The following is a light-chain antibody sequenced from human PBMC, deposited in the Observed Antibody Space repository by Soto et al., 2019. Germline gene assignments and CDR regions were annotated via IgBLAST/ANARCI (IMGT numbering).Light chain of an antibody. V-gene: IGKV3D-15*02. Sequence: EIVMTQSPATLSVSPGERATLSCRASQSVGSYLAWYQQKPGQAPRLLIYGASTRATGIPDRFGGSGSGTDFTLTISRLEPEDFAVYYCQQYSFLPRTFGQGTKVDIK. J-gene: IGKJ1*01. CDR2: GAS. CDR1: QSVGSY. CDR3: QQYSFLPRT.